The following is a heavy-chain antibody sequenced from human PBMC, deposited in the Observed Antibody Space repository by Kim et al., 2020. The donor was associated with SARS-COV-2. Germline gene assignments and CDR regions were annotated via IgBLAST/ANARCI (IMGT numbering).Heavy chain of an antibody. CDR3: AKGRGYSYGWSGDYYYYMDV. CDR2: IYYSGST. V-gene: IGHV4-30-4*01. CDR1: GGSISSGDYY. D-gene: IGHD5-18*01. Sequence: SETLSLTCTVSGGSISSGDYYWSWIRQPPGKGLEWIGYIYYSGSTYYNPSLKSRVTISVDTSKNQFSLKLSSVTAADTAVYYCAKGRGYSYGWSGDYYYYMDVWGKGTTVTVSS. J-gene: IGHJ6*03.